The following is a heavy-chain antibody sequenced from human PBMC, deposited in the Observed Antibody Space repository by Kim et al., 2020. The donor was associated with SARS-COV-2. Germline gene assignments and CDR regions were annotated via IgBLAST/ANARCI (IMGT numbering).Heavy chain of an antibody. CDR3: AREGGAYGSGSYYNADY. J-gene: IGHJ4*02. D-gene: IGHD3-10*01. V-gene: IGHV4-61*02. CDR1: GGSISSGSYY. CDR2: IYTSGST. Sequence: SETLSLTCTVSGGSISSGSYYWSWIRQPAGKGLEWIGRIYTSGSTNYNPSLKSRVTISVDTSKNQFSLKLSSVTAADTAVYYCAREGGAYGSGSYYNADYWGQGTLVTVSS.